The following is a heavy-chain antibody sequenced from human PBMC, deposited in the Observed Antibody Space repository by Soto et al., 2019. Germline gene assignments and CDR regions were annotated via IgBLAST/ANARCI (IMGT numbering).Heavy chain of an antibody. Sequence: SETLSLTCSVSGDSVGRGTKYWSWVRQAPGRGLEWIGYIFDAGTTNYNPSLESRVSISLDTAKNQVSLKLTSVTAADTAIYYCARDRRGRADGFIYYYAMDVWGQGTSVTVSS. CDR1: GDSVGRGTKY. CDR3: ARDRRGRADGFIYYYAMDV. D-gene: IGHD6-13*01. J-gene: IGHJ6*02. CDR2: IFDAGTT. V-gene: IGHV4-61*01.